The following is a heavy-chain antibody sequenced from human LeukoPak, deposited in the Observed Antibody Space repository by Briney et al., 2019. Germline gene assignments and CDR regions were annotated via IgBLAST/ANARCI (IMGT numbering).Heavy chain of an antibody. CDR2: ISYDGSNK. D-gene: IGHD5-18*01. CDR1: GFTFSSYG. CDR3: AKDPGPGYSYDTSADY. Sequence: PGGSLRLSCAASGFTFSSYGMHWVRQAPGKGLEWVAVISYDGSNKYYADSVKGRFTISRDNSKNTLYLQMNSLRAEDTAVYYCAKDPGPGYSYDTSADYWGQGTLVTVSS. J-gene: IGHJ4*02. V-gene: IGHV3-30*18.